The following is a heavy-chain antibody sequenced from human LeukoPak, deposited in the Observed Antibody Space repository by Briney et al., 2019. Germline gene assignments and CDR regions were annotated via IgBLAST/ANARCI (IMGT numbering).Heavy chain of an antibody. Sequence: GGSLRLSCAASGFTFSSYAMSWVRQAPGKGLEWVSSISFSGATTDYADSVKGRLTISRDNSQKTLYLQMNSLRAEDTAVYYCASGYSYGFYFDYWGQGTLVTVSS. CDR3: ASGYSYGFYFDY. J-gene: IGHJ4*02. CDR1: GFTFSSYA. D-gene: IGHD5-18*01. CDR2: ISFSGATT. V-gene: IGHV3-23*01.